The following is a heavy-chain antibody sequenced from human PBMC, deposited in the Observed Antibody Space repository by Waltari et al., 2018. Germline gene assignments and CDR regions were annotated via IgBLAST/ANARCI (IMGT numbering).Heavy chain of an antibody. D-gene: IGHD2-21*01. CDR2: IYHSGSN. J-gene: IGHJ5*02. CDR3: ARDFRILGVVMPFDP. V-gene: IGHV4-4*02. CDR1: GGSISSSNW. Sequence: QVQLQESGPGLVKPSGTLSLTCAVSGGSISSSNWWSWVRQPPGKGLEWIGEIYHSGSNKYNPSLKIRVTISVDKSKKQFSRKLSSVTVADTAVYYFARDFRILGVVMPFDPWRQGTLVTVSS.